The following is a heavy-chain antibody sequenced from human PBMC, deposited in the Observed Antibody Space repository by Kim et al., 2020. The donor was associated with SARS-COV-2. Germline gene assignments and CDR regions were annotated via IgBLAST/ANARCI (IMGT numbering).Heavy chain of an antibody. Sequence: SETLSLTCTVSGGSISSYYWSWIRQPPGKGLEWIGYIYYSGSTNYNPSLKSRVTISVATSKNQFSLKLSSVTAADTAVYYCARDLRYSSGWTRFDPWGQGTLVTVSS. CDR1: GGSISSYY. J-gene: IGHJ5*02. CDR2: IYYSGST. D-gene: IGHD6-19*01. CDR3: ARDLRYSSGWTRFDP. V-gene: IGHV4-59*13.